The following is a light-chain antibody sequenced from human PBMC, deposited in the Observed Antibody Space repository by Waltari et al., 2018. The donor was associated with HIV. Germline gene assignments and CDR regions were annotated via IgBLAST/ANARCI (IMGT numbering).Light chain of an antibody. J-gene: IGLJ2*01. CDR1: STNVGNQG. CDR2: SNN. CDR3: SAWDRSLSVVV. V-gene: IGLV10-54*04. Sequence: QAGLTQSPSVSKGLRQTAPLTCTGNSTNVGNQGETWLQQHQGHPPKLLSYSNNNRPSGISERFSASRSGNTASLTITGLQPEDEADYFCSAWDRSLSVVVFGGGTTLTVL.